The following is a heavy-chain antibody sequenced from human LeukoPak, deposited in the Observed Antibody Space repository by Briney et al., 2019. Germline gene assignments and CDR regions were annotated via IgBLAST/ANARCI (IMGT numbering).Heavy chain of an antibody. D-gene: IGHD4-11*01. CDR1: GFTFSSYS. J-gene: IGHJ4*02. CDR2: ISSSSSTI. CDR3: ASYSNYVDY. V-gene: IGHV3-48*01. Sequence: PGGSLRLSCAASGFTFSSYSMKWVRQAPGKGLEWVSYISSSSSTIYYADSVKGRFTISRDNAKNSLYLQMNSLRAEDTAVYYCASYSNYVDYWGQGTLVTVSS.